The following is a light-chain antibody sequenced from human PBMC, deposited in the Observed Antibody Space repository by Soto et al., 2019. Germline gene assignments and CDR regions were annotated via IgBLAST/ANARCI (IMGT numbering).Light chain of an antibody. V-gene: IGLV1-44*01. J-gene: IGLJ1*01. CDR1: SSNIGSNT. Sequence: QPVLTQPLSASASPGQRVTISCSGGSSNIGSNTVAWYQHLPGTAPPRLIFTAGQRPSGVPGRFSGSKSGTSAPLAISGLQSEDEGDYYCSAWDNSLNGYVFGPGTKLTVL. CDR3: SAWDNSLNGYV. CDR2: TAG.